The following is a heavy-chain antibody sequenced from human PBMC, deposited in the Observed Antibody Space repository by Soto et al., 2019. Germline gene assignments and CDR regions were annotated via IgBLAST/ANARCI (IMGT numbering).Heavy chain of an antibody. CDR2: INHSGST. CDR3: ARVEWITMVRGVIATLNWFDP. Sequence: PSETLSLTCAVYGGSFSGYYWSWIRQPPGKGLEWIGEINHSGSTNYNPSLKSRVTISVDTSKNQFSLKLSSVTAADTAVYYCARVEWITMVRGVIATLNWFDPWGQGTLVTVSS. D-gene: IGHD3-10*01. J-gene: IGHJ5*02. CDR1: GGSFSGYY. V-gene: IGHV4-34*01.